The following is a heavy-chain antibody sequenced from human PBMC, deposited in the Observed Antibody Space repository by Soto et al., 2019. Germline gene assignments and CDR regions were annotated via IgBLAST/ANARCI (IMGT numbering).Heavy chain of an antibody. Sequence: PGESLKISCQGSGYYFTSYWIGWVRQMPGKGLEWMGRIDPSDSYTNYSPSFEGHVTISADKSISTAYLQWSSLKASDTAMYYCARIMVRDIISAFDIWGQGTMVTVSS. V-gene: IGHV5-10-1*01. CDR3: ARIMVRDIISAFDI. D-gene: IGHD3-10*01. CDR1: GYYFTSYW. CDR2: IDPSDSYT. J-gene: IGHJ3*02.